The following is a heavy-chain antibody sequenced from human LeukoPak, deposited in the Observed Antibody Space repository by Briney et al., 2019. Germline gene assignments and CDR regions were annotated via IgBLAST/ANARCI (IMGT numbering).Heavy chain of an antibody. CDR2: ISYDGVNK. CDR3: ARRLDC. J-gene: IGHJ4*02. CDR1: GFTFSSYS. Sequence: PGGSLRLSCAASGFTFSSYSMHWVRQAPGKGLNWVAFISYDGVNKYADSVKGRFTISRDNAKNSLYLQMSSLRAEDTAVYYCARRLDCWGQGTLVTVSS. V-gene: IGHV3-30*04.